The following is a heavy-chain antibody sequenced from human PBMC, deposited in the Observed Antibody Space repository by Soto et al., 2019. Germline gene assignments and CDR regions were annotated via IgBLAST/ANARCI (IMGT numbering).Heavy chain of an antibody. CDR2: IYYSGST. CDR3: VRGSAIRYYDILTGYYPPDY. D-gene: IGHD3-9*01. CDR1: GGSISSGGYY. V-gene: IGHV4-31*03. J-gene: IGHJ4*02. Sequence: QVQLQESGPGLVKPSQTLSLTCTVSGGSISSGGYYWSWIRQHPGKGLEWIGYIYYSGSTYYNPSLKSRVTISVDTSKNQFTQKLSSVTAADTAVDYCVRGSAIRYYDILTGYYPPDYWGQGTLVTVSS.